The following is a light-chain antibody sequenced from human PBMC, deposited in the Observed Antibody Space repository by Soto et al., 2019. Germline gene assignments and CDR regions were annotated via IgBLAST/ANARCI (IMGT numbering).Light chain of an antibody. CDR1: RHISKD. CDR2: AES. V-gene: IGKV1-6*02. Sequence: AIPGTQLAISLSADRREPVNLSSRASRHISKDLGWFQQKAGKAPKFLIYAESILQPGVPSRFSGSGSGSDFALTITNLQPEDFATYYCLQDYSSPITFGQGTRLEIK. J-gene: IGKJ5*01. CDR3: LQDYSSPIT.